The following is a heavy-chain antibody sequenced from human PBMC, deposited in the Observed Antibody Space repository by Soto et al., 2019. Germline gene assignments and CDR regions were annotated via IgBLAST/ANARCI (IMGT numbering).Heavy chain of an antibody. D-gene: IGHD3-22*01. J-gene: IGHJ3*02. V-gene: IGHV1-69*13. Sequence: SVKVSCKASGGTFSSYAISWVRQAPGQGLEWMGGIIPIFGTANYAQKFQGRVTITADESTSTAYMELSSLRAEDTAVYYCAREGYYYDSSGDLTFDIWGQGTMVTVSS. CDR1: GGTFSSYA. CDR3: AREGYYYDSSGDLTFDI. CDR2: IIPIFGTA.